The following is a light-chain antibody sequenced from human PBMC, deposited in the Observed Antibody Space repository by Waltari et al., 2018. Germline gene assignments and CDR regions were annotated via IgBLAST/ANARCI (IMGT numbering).Light chain of an antibody. V-gene: IGKV2D-29*02. CDR1: QRLLHSNGNTY. Sequence: LVMTQTPLSLPVTPGESAPISCRSSQRLLHSNGNTYLDGYMQKPGQSQRLLIYQVTTRESGVPDRFSGSGSGTDFTLKISRVEPEDVGVYYCMQSTKDRTFGQGTKVEIK. CDR2: QVT. CDR3: MQSTKDRT. J-gene: IGKJ1*01.